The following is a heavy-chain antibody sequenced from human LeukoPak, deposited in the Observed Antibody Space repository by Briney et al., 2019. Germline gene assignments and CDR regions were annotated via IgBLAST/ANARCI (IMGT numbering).Heavy chain of an antibody. D-gene: IGHD3-22*01. Sequence: GGSLRLSCAASGFTFSSYAMSWVRQAPGKGLEWVSSIRSSGGSTFYADSVKGRFTISRDNSKNTLYVQVNSLGTEDTAAYYCAKGSYYDSSGSFYFDYWGQGTLVTVSS. CDR2: IRSSGGST. V-gene: IGHV3-23*01. J-gene: IGHJ4*02. CDR1: GFTFSSYA. CDR3: AKGSYYDSSGSFYFDY.